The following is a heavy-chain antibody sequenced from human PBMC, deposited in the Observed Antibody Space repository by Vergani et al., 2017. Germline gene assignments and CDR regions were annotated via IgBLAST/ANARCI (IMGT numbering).Heavy chain of an antibody. Sequence: EVQLLESGGGLVQPGGSLRLSCAASGFTFSSYAMSWVRQAPGKGLEWVSAISGSGGSTYYADSVKGRFTISRDNAKNSLYLQMNSLRAEDTAVYYCARDAGLMVYAYGMDVWGQGTTVTVSS. CDR3: ARDAGLMVYAYGMDV. V-gene: IGHV3-23*01. CDR1: GFTFSSYA. CDR2: ISGSGGST. D-gene: IGHD2-8*01. J-gene: IGHJ6*02.